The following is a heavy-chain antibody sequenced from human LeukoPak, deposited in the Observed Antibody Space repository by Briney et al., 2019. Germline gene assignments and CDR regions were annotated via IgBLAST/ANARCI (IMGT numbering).Heavy chain of an antibody. D-gene: IGHD1-14*01. CDR1: GFTFSSYA. CDR2: ISNSDGST. J-gene: IGHJ4*02. V-gene: IGHV3-23*01. Sequence: PGGSPRLSCAASGFTFSSYAMSWVRQAPGKGLEWVSTISNSDGSTYYADSVKGRFSISRDNSENTLYLQMNSLRAEDTAVYYCAKATGYLLWGQGTLVTVSS. CDR3: AKATGYLL.